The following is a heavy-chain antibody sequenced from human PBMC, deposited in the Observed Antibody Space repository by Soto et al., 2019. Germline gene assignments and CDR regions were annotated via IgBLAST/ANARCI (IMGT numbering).Heavy chain of an antibody. V-gene: IGHV3-33*01. Sequence: QVQLVESGGGVVQLGRSLRLSCAASGFSFSTSGMHWVRQAPGKRLEWVAVLWYDGTGEDYADSVKGRFTISRDNSRNTLYLQMNSLRVDDTAVYYCARGLTKRAGGAFDIWGQWTVVTVSS. J-gene: IGHJ3*02. CDR2: LWYDGTGE. CDR1: GFSFSTSG. CDR3: ARGLTKRAGGAFDI. D-gene: IGHD3-9*01.